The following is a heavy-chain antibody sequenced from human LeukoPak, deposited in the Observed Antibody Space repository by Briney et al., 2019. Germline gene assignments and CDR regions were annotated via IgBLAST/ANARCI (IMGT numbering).Heavy chain of an antibody. CDR2: ISYDGSNK. D-gene: IGHD3-10*01. CDR1: GFTFSSYA. V-gene: IGHV3-30-3*01. J-gene: IGHJ4*02. CDR3: AREETTAFTMVRGVMGSNFDY. Sequence: GGSLRLSCAASGFTFSSYAMHWVRQAPGKGLEWVAVISYDGSNKYYADSVKGRFTISRDNSKNTLYLQMNSLRAEDTAVYYCAREETTAFTMVRGVMGSNFDYWGQGTLVTVSS.